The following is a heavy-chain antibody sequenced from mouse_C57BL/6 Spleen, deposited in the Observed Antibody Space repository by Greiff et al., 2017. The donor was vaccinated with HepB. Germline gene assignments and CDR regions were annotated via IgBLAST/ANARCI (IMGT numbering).Heavy chain of an antibody. CDR2: IDPEYGDT. V-gene: IGHV14-1*01. CDR1: GFNIKDYY. CDR3: TTWYGSSPFAY. J-gene: IGHJ3*01. D-gene: IGHD1-1*01. Sequence: VQLQQSGAELVRPGASVKLSCTASGFNIKDYYTHWVKQRPEQGLEWIGRIDPEYGDTEYAPKFQGKATMTADTSSNTAYLQLSSLTPEDTAVYYCTTWYGSSPFAYWGQGTLVTVSA.